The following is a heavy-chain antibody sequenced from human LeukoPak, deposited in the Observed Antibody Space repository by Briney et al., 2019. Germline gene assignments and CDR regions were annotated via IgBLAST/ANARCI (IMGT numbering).Heavy chain of an antibody. J-gene: IGHJ5*02. CDR1: GFTFSSYW. V-gene: IGHV3-74*01. D-gene: IGHD5-18*01. CDR3: ARDRVDTAAFDP. Sequence: GGSLRLSCAASGFTFSSYWMHWVRQAPGKGLVWVSRINSDGSTTSYADSVKGRFTISRDNAKNTLYLQMNSLRAEDTAVYYCARDRVDTAAFDPWGQGTLVTVSS. CDR2: INSDGSTT.